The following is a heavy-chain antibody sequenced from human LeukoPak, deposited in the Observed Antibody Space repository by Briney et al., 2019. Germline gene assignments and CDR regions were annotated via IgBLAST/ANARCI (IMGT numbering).Heavy chain of an antibody. V-gene: IGHV3-9*01. Sequence: PGRSLRLSCAASGFTFDDYAMHWVRQAPGKGLEWVSGISWNSGSIGYADSVKGRFTISRDNAKNSLYLQMNSLRAEDTAVYYCARGWGTYYYDSSGYNWGQGTLVTVSS. D-gene: IGHD3-22*01. J-gene: IGHJ4*02. CDR1: GFTFDDYA. CDR3: ARGWGTYYYDSSGYN. CDR2: ISWNSGSI.